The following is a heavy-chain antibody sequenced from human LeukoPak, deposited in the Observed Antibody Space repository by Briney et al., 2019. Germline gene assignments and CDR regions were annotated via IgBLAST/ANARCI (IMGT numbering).Heavy chain of an antibody. J-gene: IGHJ4*02. CDR3: ARDRTYYDILTGLDY. D-gene: IGHD3-9*01. V-gene: IGHV3-21*01. CDR2: ISSSSSYI. CDR1: GFTFSSYW. Sequence: GGPLRLSCAASGFTFSSYWISWVRQAPGKGLEWVSSISSSSSYIYYADSVKGRFTISRDNAKNSLYLQMNSLGAEDTAVYYCARDRTYYDILTGLDYWGQGTLVTVSS.